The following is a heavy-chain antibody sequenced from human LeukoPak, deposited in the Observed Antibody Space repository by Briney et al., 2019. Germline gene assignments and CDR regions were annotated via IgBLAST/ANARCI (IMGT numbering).Heavy chain of an antibody. J-gene: IGHJ4*02. CDR1: GGSISSSNW. CDR3: ARVSSGSYYFDS. Sequence: KPSGTLSLTCAISGGSISSSNWWSWVRQPPGKGLEWIGEIYHSGSTNYSPSLKSRVTISVDKSKNQFSLKVTSVTAADTAVYYCARVSSGSYYFDSWGQGTPVTVSS. D-gene: IGHD1-26*01. CDR2: IYHSGST. V-gene: IGHV4-4*02.